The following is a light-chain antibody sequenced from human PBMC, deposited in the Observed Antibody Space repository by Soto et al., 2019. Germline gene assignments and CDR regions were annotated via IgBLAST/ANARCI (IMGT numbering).Light chain of an antibody. J-gene: IGKJ1*01. CDR2: DAS. V-gene: IGKV3-15*01. CDR3: QQYNKWPRT. CDR1: QRVSSA. Sequence: ETVMTQSPATLSVSPGERATLSCRASQRVSSALAGDQQKPGLPPRLLIYDASTRATGIPARFSGSGSGTDFTLTISSLQSQDFAVYYCQQYNKWPRTFGQGTKVDIK.